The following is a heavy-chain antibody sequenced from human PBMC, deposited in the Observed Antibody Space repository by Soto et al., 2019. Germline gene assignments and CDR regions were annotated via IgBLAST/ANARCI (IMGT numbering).Heavy chain of an antibody. Sequence: QVQVMQSGAEVKKPGDSVKVSCKTSGYIFSDYGINWVRQAPGQGLEWMGWISGYSGNANLAQKFQGRVTMNTDKSTRTAYMELRRLRSDDTAVYYCAKRASGTTWGESDYWGQGTLVNVSS. V-gene: IGHV1-18*04. CDR3: AKRASGTTWGESDY. J-gene: IGHJ4*02. CDR2: ISGYSGNA. D-gene: IGHD3-10*01. CDR1: GYIFSDYG.